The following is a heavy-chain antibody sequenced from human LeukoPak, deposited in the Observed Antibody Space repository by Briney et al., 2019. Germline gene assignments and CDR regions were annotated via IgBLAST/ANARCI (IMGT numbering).Heavy chain of an antibody. CDR2: ISSSSTYI. V-gene: IGHV3-21*01. J-gene: IGHJ4*02. CDR3: ARGWIRGNFDY. CDR1: GFTFSYYN. Sequence: GESLRLSCAAPGFTFSYYNMNWVRQAPGRGLEWVSSISSSSTYIYYADSVKGRFTISRDNTKNSLYLQMNSLRAEDTAVYYCARGWIRGNFDYWGQGTLVPVSS. D-gene: IGHD1-1*01.